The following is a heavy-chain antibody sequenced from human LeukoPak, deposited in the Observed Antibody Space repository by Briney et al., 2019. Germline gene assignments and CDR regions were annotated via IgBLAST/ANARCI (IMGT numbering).Heavy chain of an antibody. Sequence: SETLSLTCTVSGGSISSSSYYWGWIRQPPGKGLEWIGSIYYSGSTYYNPSLKSRVTISVDTSKNQFSLKLSSVTAADTAVYYCAREKSGWNDDGGGYWGQGTLVTVSS. CDR2: IYYSGST. V-gene: IGHV4-39*07. J-gene: IGHJ4*02. CDR1: GGSISSSSYY. CDR3: AREKSGWNDDGGGY. D-gene: IGHD1-1*01.